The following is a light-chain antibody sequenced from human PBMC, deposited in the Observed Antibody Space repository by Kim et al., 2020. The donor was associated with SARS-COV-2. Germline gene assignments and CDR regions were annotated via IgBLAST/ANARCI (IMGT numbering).Light chain of an antibody. CDR1: SSDVGGYNL. Sequence: GQSITISCTGPSSDVGGYNLVSWYQQHPGKDPKLMIYEGSKRPSGVSNRFSGSKSGNTASLTISGLQAEDEADYYCCSYAGSSTLVFGGGTQLTVL. CDR3: CSYAGSSTLV. V-gene: IGLV2-23*01. CDR2: EGS. J-gene: IGLJ2*01.